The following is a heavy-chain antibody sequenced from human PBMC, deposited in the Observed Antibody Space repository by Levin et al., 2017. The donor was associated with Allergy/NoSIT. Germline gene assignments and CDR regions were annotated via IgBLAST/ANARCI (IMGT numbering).Heavy chain of an antibody. CDR1: GFTFSSYE. Sequence: GGSLRLSCAASGFTFSSYEMNWVRRAPGKGLEWVSYISSTGSTIYSADSVKGRFTISRDNAKNSLYLHMNSLRAEDTAVYYYERQLGNFWSGYNYFDYWGQGTLVTVSS. CDR3: ERQLGNFWSGYNYFDY. D-gene: IGHD3-3*01. CDR2: ISSTGSTI. J-gene: IGHJ4*02. V-gene: IGHV3-48*03.